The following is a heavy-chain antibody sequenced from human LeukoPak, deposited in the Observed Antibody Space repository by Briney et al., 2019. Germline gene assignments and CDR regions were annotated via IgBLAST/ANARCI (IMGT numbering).Heavy chain of an antibody. J-gene: IGHJ4*02. Sequence: SETLSLTCIVSGGSISSDHWSWIRQPPGKGLEWIGCISYRGSTHYNPSLKSRVTISVDKSKNHFSLNLISVTAADTAVYYCARVRGLGVITPYLDYWGQGTLVTVSS. CDR1: GGSISSDH. CDR2: ISYRGST. CDR3: ARVRGLGVITPYLDY. D-gene: IGHD3-16*02. V-gene: IGHV4-59*08.